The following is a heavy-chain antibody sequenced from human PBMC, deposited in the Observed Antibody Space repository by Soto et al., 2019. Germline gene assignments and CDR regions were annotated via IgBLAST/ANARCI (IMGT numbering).Heavy chain of an antibody. V-gene: IGHV3-23*01. Sequence: GGSLRLSCAASGFTLDNYAMNWVRQAPGKGLEWVAHISGSGGATKYADSVKGRFSISKDNSKNTLYLQMNNLAVEDTAQYYCARQGGSSYHNWFDPWGQGTLVTVSS. D-gene: IGHD6-6*01. CDR2: ISGSGGAT. CDR3: ARQGGSSYHNWFDP. J-gene: IGHJ5*02. CDR1: GFTLDNYA.